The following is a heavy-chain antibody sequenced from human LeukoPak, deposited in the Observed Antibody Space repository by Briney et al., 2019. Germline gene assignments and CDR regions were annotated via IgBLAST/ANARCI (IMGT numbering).Heavy chain of an antibody. CDR3: ARRSSGYDLDY. Sequence: ASVKVSCKASGYTFTSYYMHWVRQAPGQGLEWMGIINPSGGSTSYAQKFQGRVTMTRDTSTSTVYKELSSLRSEDTAVYYCARRSSGYDLDYWGQGTLVTVSS. V-gene: IGHV1-46*01. CDR2: INPSGGST. D-gene: IGHD5-12*01. J-gene: IGHJ4*02. CDR1: GYTFTSYY.